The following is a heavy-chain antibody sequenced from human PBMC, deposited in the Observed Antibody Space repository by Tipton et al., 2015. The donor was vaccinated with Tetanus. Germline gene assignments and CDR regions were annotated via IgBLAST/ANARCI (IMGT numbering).Heavy chain of an antibody. CDR1: GGTFSGYY. Sequence: TLSLTCAVYGGTFSGYYWSWLRQPPGKGLEWIGEINHSGSTNYNPSLKSRVTISEDTSKNQLSLKLSSVTAADTAVYYCARLSSSANGAHGFDIWGQGTMVTVSS. V-gene: IGHV4-34*01. D-gene: IGHD2-8*01. CDR2: INHSGST. J-gene: IGHJ3*02. CDR3: ARLSSSANGAHGFDI.